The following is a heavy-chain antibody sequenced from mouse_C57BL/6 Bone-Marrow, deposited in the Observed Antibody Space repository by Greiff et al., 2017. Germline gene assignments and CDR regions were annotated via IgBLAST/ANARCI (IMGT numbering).Heavy chain of an antibody. D-gene: IGHD3-2*02. CDR3: TPLRLHFDY. V-gene: IGHV14-4*01. Sequence: EVQLVASGAELVRPGASVKLSCTASGFNIKDDYMHWVKQRPEQGLEWIGWIDPENGDTEYASKFQGKATITADTSSNTAYLQLSSLTSEDTAVYYCTPLRLHFDYWGQGTTLTVSS. CDR1: GFNIKDDY. CDR2: IDPENGDT. J-gene: IGHJ2*01.